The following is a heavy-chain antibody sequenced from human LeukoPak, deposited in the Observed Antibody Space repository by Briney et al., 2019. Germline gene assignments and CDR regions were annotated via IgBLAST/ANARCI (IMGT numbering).Heavy chain of an antibody. J-gene: IGHJ4*02. Sequence: GGSLRLSCAASGFTFSNAWMSWVRQAPGKGLEWAGRIKSKTDGGTTDYAAPVKGRFTISRDDSKNTLYLQMNSLRAEDTAVYYCARGLVTPGYWGQGTLVTVSS. CDR3: ARGLVTPGY. CDR1: GFTFSNAW. V-gene: IGHV3-15*01. D-gene: IGHD4-11*01. CDR2: IKSKTDGGTT.